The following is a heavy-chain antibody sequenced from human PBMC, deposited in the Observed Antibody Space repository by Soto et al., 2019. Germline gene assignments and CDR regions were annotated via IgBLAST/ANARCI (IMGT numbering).Heavy chain of an antibody. CDR2: ISYDGSNK. CDR3: AKVPYYYDTSGSYS. D-gene: IGHD3-22*01. Sequence: GGSLNLSCAPHGFTFISYDMYWVRHAPGKGLEWVAVISYDGSNKYYPDSVKGRFTISRDNSKNTLYLQMNSLRAEDTAVYYCAKVPYYYDTSGSYSWGQGP. J-gene: IGHJ4*02. V-gene: IGHV3-30*18. CDR1: GFTFISYD.